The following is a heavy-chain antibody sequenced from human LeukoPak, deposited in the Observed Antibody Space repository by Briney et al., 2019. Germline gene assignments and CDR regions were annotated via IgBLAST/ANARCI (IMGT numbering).Heavy chain of an antibody. CDR3: VRSPSLTSGSPWFY. Sequence: ASVKVSCKASGYSFSSYGISWVRQAPGQGLEWMGWISAYNGNTNYAQKLQGRVTMTTDTSTSTAYMELRSLRPDDTAVYYCVRSPSLTSGSPWFYWGQGTLVTVSS. CDR1: GYSFSSYG. J-gene: IGHJ4*02. D-gene: IGHD3-10*01. CDR2: ISAYNGNT. V-gene: IGHV1-18*01.